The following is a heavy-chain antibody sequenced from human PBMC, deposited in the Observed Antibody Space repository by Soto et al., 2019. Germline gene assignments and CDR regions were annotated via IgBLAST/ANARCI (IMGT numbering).Heavy chain of an antibody. Sequence: HPGGSLRLSCGTSGFIFSSHWMTWVRQAPGKWLEWVADIKPDGSDKHYVDSVKGRFTISRDNAEHSLYLQMGSLRAEDTAVYYCARLYGSVSTFDYWGQGXLVTVSS. D-gene: IGHD6-25*01. J-gene: IGHJ4*02. V-gene: IGHV3-7*01. CDR3: ARLYGSVSTFDY. CDR2: IKPDGSDK. CDR1: GFIFSSHW.